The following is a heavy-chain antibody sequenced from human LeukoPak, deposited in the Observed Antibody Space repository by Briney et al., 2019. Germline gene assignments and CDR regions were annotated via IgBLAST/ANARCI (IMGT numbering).Heavy chain of an antibody. CDR3: ARVGLAAAGRGFDY. J-gene: IGHJ4*02. CDR2: INHSGST. V-gene: IGHV4-34*01. Sequence: SETLSLTCAVYGGSFSGYYWSWIRQPPGKGLEWIGEINHSGSTNYNPSLKSRVTISVGTSKNQFSLKLSSVTAADTAVYYCARVGLAAAGRGFDYWGQGTLVTVSS. D-gene: IGHD6-13*01. CDR1: GGSFSGYY.